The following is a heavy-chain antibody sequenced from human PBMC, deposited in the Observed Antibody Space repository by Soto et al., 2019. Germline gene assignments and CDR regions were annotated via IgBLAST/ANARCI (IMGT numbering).Heavy chain of an antibody. J-gene: IGHJ6*02. CDR2: IYYSGST. V-gene: IGHV4-31*03. CDR3: AREGRDDYYYYYGMDV. CDR1: GGSISSGGYY. Sequence: PSETLSLTCTVSGGSISSGGYYWSWIRQHPGKGLEWIGYIYYSGSTYYNPSLKSRVTISVDTSKNQFSLKLSSVTAADTAVYYCAREGRDDYYYYYGMDVRGQGTTVT. D-gene: IGHD3-10*01.